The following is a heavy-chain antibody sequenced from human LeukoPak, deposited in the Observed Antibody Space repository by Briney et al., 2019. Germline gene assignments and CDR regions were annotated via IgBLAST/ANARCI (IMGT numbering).Heavy chain of an antibody. J-gene: IGHJ4*02. D-gene: IGHD4-17*01. CDR3: ARDRTVTTSLFDY. Sequence: GSLRLSCAASGFTFDYYGMSWVRQAPGKGPEWVSGINWNGGSTGYADSVKGRFTISRDNAKNSLYLQMDSLRAEDTALYYCARDRTVTTSLFDYWGQGTLVTVSS. CDR1: GFTFDYYG. V-gene: IGHV3-20*04. CDR2: INWNGGST.